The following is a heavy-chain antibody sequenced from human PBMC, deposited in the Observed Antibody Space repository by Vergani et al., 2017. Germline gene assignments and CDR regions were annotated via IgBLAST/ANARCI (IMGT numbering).Heavy chain of an antibody. D-gene: IGHD1-26*01. CDR1: GFTFSSYS. CDR3: VKDHMGASFVGTNHNDY. Sequence: EVQLVESGGVLVQRGGSLRLSCAASGFTFSSYSMNWVRQAPGKGLEWVSYISSSSSPIYYADSVQGRFTISRDNAKNSLYLQMNSLRAEDTAVYYCVKDHMGASFVGTNHNDYWGQGTLVTVSS. CDR2: ISSSSSPI. V-gene: IGHV3-48*01. J-gene: IGHJ4*02.